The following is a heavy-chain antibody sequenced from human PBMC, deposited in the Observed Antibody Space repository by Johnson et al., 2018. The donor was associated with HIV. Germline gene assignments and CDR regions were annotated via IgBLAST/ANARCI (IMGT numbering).Heavy chain of an antibody. V-gene: IGHV3-15*01. D-gene: IGHD2-21*02. Sequence: VQLVESGGGLVKPGGSLRLSCAASGFTFSNAWMSWVRQAPGKGLEWVGRIKMKSEGETTDYAAPVKDRFTISRDDSIDTVYLQVNGLKTEDTGVYYCTTAHVVTAFDVWGQGTMVTVSS. J-gene: IGHJ3*01. CDR3: TTAHVVTAFDV. CDR2: IKMKSEGETT. CDR1: GFTFSNAW.